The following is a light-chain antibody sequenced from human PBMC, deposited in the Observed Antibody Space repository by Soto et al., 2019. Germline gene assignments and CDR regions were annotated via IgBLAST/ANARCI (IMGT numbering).Light chain of an antibody. V-gene: IGLV7-46*01. CDR1: SGPVTSGHY. CDR3: LLSYSGTRV. Sequence: QAVVTQEPSLTVSPGGTVTLTCTSSSGPVTSGHYPSWFQQKPGKAPRILIYATSITPSGTPDRFSGSLLGGKAALTLSGAQPEEEAEYYCLLSYSGTRVFGGGTKLTVL. CDR2: ATS. J-gene: IGLJ3*02.